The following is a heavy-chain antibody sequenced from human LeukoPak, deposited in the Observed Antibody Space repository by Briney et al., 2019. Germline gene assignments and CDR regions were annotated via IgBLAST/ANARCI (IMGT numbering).Heavy chain of an antibody. V-gene: IGHV3-33*06. CDR2: IWYDGSNN. CDR3: AKDITMIVVVNAFDI. J-gene: IGHJ3*02. CDR1: GFTFSSYG. Sequence: GVSVTLSCAASGFTFSSYGMHWVRQAPGKGLEWVAVIWYDGSNNYYADSVKGRFTISRDNSKNTLYLQMNSLRAEDTAVYYCAKDITMIVVVNAFDIWGQGTMVTVSS. D-gene: IGHD3-22*01.